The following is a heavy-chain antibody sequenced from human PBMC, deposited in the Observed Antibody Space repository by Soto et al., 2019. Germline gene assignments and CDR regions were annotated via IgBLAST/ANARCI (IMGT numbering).Heavy chain of an antibody. CDR1: GYSFTDYH. J-gene: IGHJ6*02. CDR3: ARGHSTDCSNGVCSFFYNHEMDV. Sequence: QVQVVQSGAEVKKPGASVRVSCKASGYSFTDYHIHWVRQAPGQGLEWLGRINPKSGGKSTAQKFQGWVTMTMDRSIITVYMELTRLRSYDTAVYVCARGHSTDCSNGVCSFFYNHEMDVWGQGTTVTVSS. D-gene: IGHD2-8*01. V-gene: IGHV1-2*04. CDR2: INPKSGGK.